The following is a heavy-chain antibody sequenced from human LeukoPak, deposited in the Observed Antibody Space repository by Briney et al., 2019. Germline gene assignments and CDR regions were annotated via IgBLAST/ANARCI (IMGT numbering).Heavy chain of an antibody. J-gene: IGHJ4*02. CDR3: ARDLGPYNQDY. CDR1: GYTFTSYY. V-gene: IGHV1-46*01. CDR2: INPSGGST. Sequence: GASVKVSCKASGYTFTSYYMHWARQAPGQGLEWMGIINPSGGSTSYAQKFQGRVTMTRDTSTGTVYMELSSLRSEDTAVYYCARDLGPYNQDYWGQGTLVTVSS. D-gene: IGHD1-14*01.